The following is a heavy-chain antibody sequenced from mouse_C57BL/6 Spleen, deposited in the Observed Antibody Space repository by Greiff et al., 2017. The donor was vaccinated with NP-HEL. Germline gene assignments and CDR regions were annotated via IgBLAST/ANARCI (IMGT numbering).Heavy chain of an antibody. CDR1: GFTFSSYA. Sequence: EVQLVESGGGLVKPGGSLKLSCAASGFTFSSYAMSWVRQTPEKRLEWVATISDGGSYTYYPDNVKGRFTISRDNAKNNLYLQMSHLKSEDTAMYYCAREGVITTFDYWGQGTTLTVSS. D-gene: IGHD2-4*01. V-gene: IGHV5-4*01. CDR3: AREGVITTFDY. J-gene: IGHJ2*01. CDR2: ISDGGSYT.